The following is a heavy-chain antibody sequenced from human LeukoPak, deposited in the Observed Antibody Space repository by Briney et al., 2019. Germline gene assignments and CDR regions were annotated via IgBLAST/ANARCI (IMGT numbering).Heavy chain of an antibody. Sequence: SETLSLTCTVSGGSISSYYWSWIRQPAGKGLEWLGRIYTSGSTNYNPSLKSRVTMSVDTSKTQFSLKLNSVIAADTAVYYCAKSPQTYIDAFDIWGQGTMVIVSS. J-gene: IGHJ3*02. CDR3: AKSPQTYIDAFDI. CDR1: GGSISSYY. V-gene: IGHV4-4*07. D-gene: IGHD4-11*01. CDR2: IYTSGST.